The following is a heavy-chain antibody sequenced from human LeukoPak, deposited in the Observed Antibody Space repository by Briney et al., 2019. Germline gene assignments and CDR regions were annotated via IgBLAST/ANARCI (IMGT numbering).Heavy chain of an antibody. CDR3: ARVRVGTTYFDY. Sequence: GGSLRLPCAATGFTFSGYWMHWVRQAPGEGLVWVSRINSDGRSTSYADSVKGRFTISRDNANNTLYLQMNTLRAEDTAVYYCARVRVGTTYFDYWGQGTLVTVSS. V-gene: IGHV3-74*01. D-gene: IGHD1-26*01. CDR2: INSDGRST. CDR1: GFTFSGYW. J-gene: IGHJ4*02.